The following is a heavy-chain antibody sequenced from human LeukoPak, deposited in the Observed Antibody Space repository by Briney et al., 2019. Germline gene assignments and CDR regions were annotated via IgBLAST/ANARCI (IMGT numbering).Heavy chain of an antibody. J-gene: IGHJ5*02. V-gene: IGHV5-51*01. CDR3: ARLRNYGSGSSNWFDP. D-gene: IGHD3-10*01. CDR2: IYPGDSDT. Sequence: PGESLKISCKGSGYSFTSYWIGWVRQMPGKGLEWMGIIYPGDSDTRYSPSFQGQVTISADKSISTAYLQWSSVKASDTAMYYCARLRNYGSGSSNWFDPWGQGTLVTVSS. CDR1: GYSFTSYW.